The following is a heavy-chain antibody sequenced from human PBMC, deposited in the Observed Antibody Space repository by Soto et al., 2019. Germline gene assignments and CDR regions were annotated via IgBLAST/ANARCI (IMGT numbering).Heavy chain of an antibody. D-gene: IGHD6-19*01. V-gene: IGHV1-18*01. CDR3: ARERIAEPGIAVAGTKGFDP. J-gene: IGHJ5*02. CDR1: GYTFTSYG. Sequence: GASVKVSCKASGYTFTSYGISWVRQAPGQGLEWMGWISAYNGNTNYAQKLQGRVTMTTDTSTGTAYMELRSLRSDDTAVYYCARERIAEPGIAVAGTKGFDPWGQGPWSPSPQ. CDR2: ISAYNGNT.